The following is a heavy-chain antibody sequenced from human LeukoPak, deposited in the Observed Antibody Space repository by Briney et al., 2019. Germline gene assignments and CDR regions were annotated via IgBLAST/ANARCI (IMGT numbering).Heavy chain of an antibody. D-gene: IGHD6-19*01. CDR2: IRQDGNEK. CDR3: ATNSDWRFDY. J-gene: IGHJ4*02. V-gene: IGHV3-7*01. CDR1: GLTLRTFR. Sequence: GGSLRPSPAASGLTLRTFRMSGVPQAPEKGLEWVANIRQDGNEKYYVDSLKGRFTISRDNAKNSVYLQMSSLRAEDTAVYYCATNSDWRFDYWGQGTLVTVSS.